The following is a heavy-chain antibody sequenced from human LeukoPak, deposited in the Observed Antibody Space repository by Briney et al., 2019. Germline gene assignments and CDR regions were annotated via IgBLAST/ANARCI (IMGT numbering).Heavy chain of an antibody. J-gene: IGHJ6*02. CDR2: IIPIFGTA. V-gene: IGHV1-69*13. D-gene: IGHD3-3*01. Sequence: GASVKVSCKASGGTFSSYAISWVRQAPGQGLEWMGGIIPIFGTANYAQKFQGRVTITADESTSTAYMELSSLRSEDTAVYYCARDLEGAIFGVVKDYYYYGMDVWGQGTTVTVSS. CDR1: GGTFSSYA. CDR3: ARDLEGAIFGVVKDYYYYGMDV.